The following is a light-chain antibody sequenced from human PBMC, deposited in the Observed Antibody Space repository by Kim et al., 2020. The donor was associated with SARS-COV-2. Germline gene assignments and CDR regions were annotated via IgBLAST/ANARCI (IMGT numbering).Light chain of an antibody. Sequence: PGKQARITCGGNRIGSKSEHWYQQKPGQAPFLVINYDRDRPSGIPERFSGSTSGNTATLTISRVEGGDEADYYCQVWDSSSDHRVVFGGGTQLTVL. V-gene: IGLV3-21*04. CDR3: QVWDSSSDHRVV. J-gene: IGLJ2*01. CDR1: RIGSKS. CDR2: YDR.